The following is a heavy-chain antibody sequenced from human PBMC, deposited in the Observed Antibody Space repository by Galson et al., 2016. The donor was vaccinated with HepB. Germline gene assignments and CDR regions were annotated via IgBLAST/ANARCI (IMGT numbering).Heavy chain of an antibody. CDR3: ARDHTRGWTFAY. CDR1: GFTFSDYY. V-gene: IGHV3-11*04. Sequence: SLRLSCAASGFTFSDYYMSWIRQAPGKGLELVSHIGSSGSIYYTDSVKGRFTISRDNAKNSLYLQMNSLRAEDTAVYYCARDHTRGWTFAYWGPGTLVTVSS. D-gene: IGHD5-12*01. CDR2: IGSSGSI. J-gene: IGHJ4*02.